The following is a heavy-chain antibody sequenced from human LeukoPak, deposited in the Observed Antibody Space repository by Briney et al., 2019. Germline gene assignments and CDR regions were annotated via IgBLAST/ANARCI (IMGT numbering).Heavy chain of an antibody. CDR3: ATSGDILTGYQKVTLAY. CDR2: IYYSGST. V-gene: IGHV4-59*08. Sequence: PSETLSLTCTVSGGSISSYYWSWIRQPPGKGLEWIGYIYYSGSTNYNPSLKSRVTISVDTSKNQFSLDLTSVTAADTAVYYCATSGDILTGYQKVTLAYWGQGTLVSVSS. CDR1: GGSISSYY. J-gene: IGHJ4*02. D-gene: IGHD3-9*01.